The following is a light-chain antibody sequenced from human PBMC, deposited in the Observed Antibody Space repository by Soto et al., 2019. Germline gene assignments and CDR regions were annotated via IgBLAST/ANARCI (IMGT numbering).Light chain of an antibody. CDR3: QSFNTNTMGVL. CDR1: RGSIASNY. CDR2: EDN. J-gene: IGLJ3*02. V-gene: IGLV6-57*04. Sequence: NFMLTQPHSVSESPGKTVTISCTRSRGSIASNYVHWYQQRPGSAPTIVIYEDNQRPSGVPDRFSGAIGNSSNSASLTISGLKTEDEADYYCQSFNTNTMGVLFGGGTKVTVL.